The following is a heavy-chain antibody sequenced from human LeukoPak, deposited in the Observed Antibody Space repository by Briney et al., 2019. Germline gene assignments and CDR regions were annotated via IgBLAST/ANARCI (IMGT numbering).Heavy chain of an antibody. V-gene: IGHV3-30*04. J-gene: IGHJ6*02. D-gene: IGHD6-19*01. Sequence: HPGGSLRLSCAASGFTFSSYAMHWVRQAPGKGLEWVAVILYDGSNKYYADSVKGRFTISRDNSKNTLYLQMNSLRAEDTAVYYCARDPYSSGWYYYYYGMDVWGQGTTVTVSS. CDR2: ILYDGSNK. CDR1: GFTFSSYA. CDR3: ARDPYSSGWYYYYYGMDV.